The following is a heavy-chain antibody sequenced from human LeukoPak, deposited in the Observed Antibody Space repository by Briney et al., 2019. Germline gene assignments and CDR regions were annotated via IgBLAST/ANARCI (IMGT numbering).Heavy chain of an antibody. V-gene: IGHV4-59*01. CDR1: GGSISSYY. CDR2: IYYSGST. Sequence: PSETLSLTCTVSGGSISSYYWSWIRQPPGKGLEWIGYIYYSGSTNYNPSLKSPVTISVDTSKNQFSLKLSAVTAADTAVYYCAREAATAMPPYYFDYWGQGTLVTVSS. D-gene: IGHD5-18*01. CDR3: AREAATAMPPYYFDY. J-gene: IGHJ4*02.